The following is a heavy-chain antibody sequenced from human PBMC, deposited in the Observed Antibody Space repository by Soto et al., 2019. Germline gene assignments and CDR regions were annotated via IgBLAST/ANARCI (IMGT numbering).Heavy chain of an antibody. Sequence: GGSLRLSCAASGFTFSSYSMNWVRQAPGKGLEWVSSISSSSSYIYYADSVKGRFTISRDNAKNSLYLQMNSLRAEDTAVYYCARGKNYDSSGYYRWGQGTLVTVSS. V-gene: IGHV3-21*01. CDR1: GFTFSSYS. CDR3: ARGKNYDSSGYYR. CDR2: ISSSSSYI. D-gene: IGHD3-22*01. J-gene: IGHJ4*02.